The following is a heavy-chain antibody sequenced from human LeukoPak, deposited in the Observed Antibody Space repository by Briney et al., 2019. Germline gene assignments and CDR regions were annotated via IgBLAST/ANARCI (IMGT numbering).Heavy chain of an antibody. D-gene: IGHD1-26*01. CDR2: ISSSSSYI. CDR3: ARVWAGIAGY. V-gene: IGHV3-21*01. CDR1: GFTFSSYS. J-gene: IGHJ4*02. Sequence: PGGSLRLSCAASGFTFSSYSMNWIRQAPGKGLEWVSSISSSSSYIYYADSVKGRFTISRDNAKNSLYLQMNSLRAEDTAVYYCARVWAGIAGYWGQGTLVTVSS.